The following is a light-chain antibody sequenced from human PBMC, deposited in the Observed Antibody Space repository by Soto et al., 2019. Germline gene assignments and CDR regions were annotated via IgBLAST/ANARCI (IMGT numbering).Light chain of an antibody. V-gene: IGKV3-11*01. CDR3: QRPYT. Sequence: EIVLTQSPATLSLSPGERATLSCRASQSVSSYLAWYQQKPGQAPRLLIYDASNRATGIPARFSGSGSGTDFTLTISSLEPEDFAVYYGQRPYTFGQGTKLEIK. CDR2: DAS. J-gene: IGKJ2*01. CDR1: QSVSSY.